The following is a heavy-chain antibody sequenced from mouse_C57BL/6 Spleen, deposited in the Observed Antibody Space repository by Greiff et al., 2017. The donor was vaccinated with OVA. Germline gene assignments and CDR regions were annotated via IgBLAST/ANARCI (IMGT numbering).Heavy chain of an antibody. CDR2: ISYDGSN. D-gene: IGHD1-1*01. Sequence: EVQLVESGPGLVKPSQSLSLTCSVTGYSITSGYYWNWIRQFPGNKLEWMGYISYDGSNNYNPSLKNRISITRDTSKNQFFLKLNSVTTEDTATYYCARDGTTVVGWYFDVWGTGTTVTVSS. CDR3: ARDGTTVVGWYFDV. V-gene: IGHV3-6*01. CDR1: GYSITSGYY. J-gene: IGHJ1*03.